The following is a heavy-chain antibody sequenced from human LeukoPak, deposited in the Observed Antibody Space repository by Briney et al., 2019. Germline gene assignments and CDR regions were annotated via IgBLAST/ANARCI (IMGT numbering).Heavy chain of an antibody. Sequence: PGETLSLTCAASGVTVSSNYMSWIRQAPGKGLEWISVIYSGGSTYYTPSVKGRFTISIDNSKNTLCLQMNSLRAEDTAVYYCARHSTDYGDYNWFDPWGQGTLVTVSS. V-gene: IGHV3-66*02. CDR3: ARHSTDYGDYNWFDP. CDR2: IYSGGST. J-gene: IGHJ5*02. CDR1: GVTVSSNY. D-gene: IGHD4-17*01.